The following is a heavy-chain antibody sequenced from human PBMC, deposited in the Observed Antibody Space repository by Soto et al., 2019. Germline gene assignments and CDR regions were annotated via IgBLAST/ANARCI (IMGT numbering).Heavy chain of an antibody. CDR3: AKDGTWIQLWFD. CDR2: ISGSGGST. J-gene: IGHJ4*02. Sequence: EVQLLESGGGLVQPGGSLRLSCAASGFTFSTYAMSWVRQAPGKGLEWVSAISGSGGSTYYADSVKGRFTISRDNSKNTLSLHMSSLTVEDTAVYYCAKDGTWIQLWFDWGQGTLVTVSS. CDR1: GFTFSTYA. D-gene: IGHD5-18*01. V-gene: IGHV3-23*01.